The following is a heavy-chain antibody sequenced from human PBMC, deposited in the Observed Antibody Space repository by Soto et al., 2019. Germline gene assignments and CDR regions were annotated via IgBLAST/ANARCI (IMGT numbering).Heavy chain of an antibody. CDR1: GFTFSSYA. D-gene: IGHD6-19*01. CDR2: IYYSGRT. J-gene: IGHJ5*02. CDR3: ARGTPKYSSGWYSKNWFDP. V-gene: IGHV4-59*12. Sequence: PGGSLRLSCAASGFTFSSYAMSWVRQPPGKGLEWIGYIYYSGRTNYNPSLKSRVSISVDTSKNHFSLQLRSVTAADTAVYYCARGTPKYSSGWYSKNWFDPWGQGTLVTVSS.